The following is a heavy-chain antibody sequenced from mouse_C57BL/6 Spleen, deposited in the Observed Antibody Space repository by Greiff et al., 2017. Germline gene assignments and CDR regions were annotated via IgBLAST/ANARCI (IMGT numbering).Heavy chain of an antibody. CDR2: INPSSGYT. CDR1: GYTFTSYT. Sequence: QVQLQQSGAELARPGASVKMSCKASGYTFTSYTMHWVKQRPGPGLEWIGYINPSSGYTKYNQKFKDKATLTADKSSSTAYMQLSSLTSEDSAVYYCARGSYYDYAFAYWGQGTLGTVSA. V-gene: IGHV1-4*01. D-gene: IGHD2-4*01. CDR3: ARGSYYDYAFAY. J-gene: IGHJ3*01.